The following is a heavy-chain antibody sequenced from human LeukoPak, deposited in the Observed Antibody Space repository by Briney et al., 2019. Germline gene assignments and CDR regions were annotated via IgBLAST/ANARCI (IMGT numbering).Heavy chain of an antibody. CDR1: GGSISSGSYY. Sequence: SQTLSLTCTVSGGSISSGSYYWSWIRQPAGKGLEWIGRIYTSGSTNYNPSLKSRVTISVDTSKNQFSLKLSPVTAADTAVYYCARELLTYFFDYWGQGTLVTVSS. V-gene: IGHV4-61*02. CDR2: IYTSGST. J-gene: IGHJ4*02. D-gene: IGHD1-26*01. CDR3: ARELLTYFFDY.